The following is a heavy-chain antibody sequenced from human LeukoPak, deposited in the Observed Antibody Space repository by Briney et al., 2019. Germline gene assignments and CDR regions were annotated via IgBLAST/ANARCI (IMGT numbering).Heavy chain of an antibody. V-gene: IGHV3-23*01. D-gene: IGHD6-13*01. CDR1: GFTYA. Sequence: PGGSLRLSCAASGFTYAMTWVRQAPGKGLEWVSTISGSGGSTYYADSVKGRFTISRDNSKNTLYLQMNSLRAEDTATYYCAKGRGDSWFHPINYWGQGTLVTVSS. J-gene: IGHJ4*02. CDR2: ISGSGGST. CDR3: AKGRGDSWFHPINY.